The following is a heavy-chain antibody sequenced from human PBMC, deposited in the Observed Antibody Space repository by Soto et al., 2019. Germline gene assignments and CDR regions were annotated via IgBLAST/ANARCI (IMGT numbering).Heavy chain of an antibody. Sequence: QVQLQESGPGLVRPSGTVSLTCAVSGVSISSDNWWSWVRQPPGKALEWIGEIHHSGSTNYIPSLKSRGTMSVVPSKDLFSLTLNSVTAADTAFYYCARDQGSHPGDWGQGTLVSVSS. J-gene: IGHJ4*02. CDR1: GVSISSDNW. CDR2: IHHSGST. CDR3: ARDQGSHPGD. V-gene: IGHV4-4*02. D-gene: IGHD6-13*01.